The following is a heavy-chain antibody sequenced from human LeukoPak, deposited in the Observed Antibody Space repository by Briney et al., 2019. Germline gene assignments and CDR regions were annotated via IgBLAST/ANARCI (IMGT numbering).Heavy chain of an antibody. CDR2: ISYSGST. CDR1: GGSISSYY. V-gene: IGHV4-59*01. D-gene: IGHD3-22*01. J-gene: IGHJ4*02. CDR3: AKDPYYYDTAGDY. Sequence: SETLSLTCTVSGGSISSYYWSWIRQPPGKGLEWIACISYSGSTKYNPSLKSRVTISVDTSKNQLSLKLSSVTAADTAVYYCAKDPYYYDTAGDYWGQGTLVTVSS.